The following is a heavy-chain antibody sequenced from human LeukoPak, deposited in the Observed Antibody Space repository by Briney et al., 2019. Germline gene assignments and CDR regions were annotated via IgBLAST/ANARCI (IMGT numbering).Heavy chain of an antibody. CDR2: ISSGGGTM. D-gene: IGHD5-18*01. J-gene: IGHJ6*02. Sequence: PGGSLRLSCVASGFTFSDYYMSWIRQAPGKGLEWLSYISSGGGTMDYVNSVKGRFTISRDNANNSLYLQMDSLGPEDTALYYCARYSYGNLHLYGLDVWGQGTPVTVSS. CDR3: ARYSYGNLHLYGLDV. V-gene: IGHV3-11*01. CDR1: GFTFSDYY.